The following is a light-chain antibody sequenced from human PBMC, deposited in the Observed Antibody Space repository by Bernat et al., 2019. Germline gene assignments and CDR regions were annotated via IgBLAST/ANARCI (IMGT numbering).Light chain of an antibody. CDR1: NIGSKS. V-gene: IGLV3-21*04. CDR2: YDS. Sequence: SYVLTQAPSVSVAPGQTARITCGGNNIGSKSVHWYQQRPGQAPVLVIYYDSDRPSGIPERFSGSNSGNTATLTISRVEAGDEADYFCQLWDSTSDHHVFGTGTKVTV. CDR3: QLWDSTSDHHV. J-gene: IGLJ1*01.